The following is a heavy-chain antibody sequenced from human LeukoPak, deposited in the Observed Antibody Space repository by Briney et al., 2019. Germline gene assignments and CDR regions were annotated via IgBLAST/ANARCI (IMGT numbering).Heavy chain of an antibody. D-gene: IGHD3-22*01. J-gene: IGHJ4*02. V-gene: IGHV1-2*02. CDR1: GYTFTGYY. CDR3: ARDRPGYSDDFDY. CDR2: INPNSGGT. Sequence: ASVKVSCKASGYTFTGYYMHWVRQAPGQGLEWMGWINPNSGGTNYAQKFQGRVTMTRDTSISTAYMELSRLRSDDTAVYYCARDRPGYSDDFDYWGQGTLSPSPQ.